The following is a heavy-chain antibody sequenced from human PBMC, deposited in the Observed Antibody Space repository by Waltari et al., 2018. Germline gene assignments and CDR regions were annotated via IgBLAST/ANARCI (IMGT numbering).Heavy chain of an antibody. CDR3: ARDTGDYGDYDDAFDI. D-gene: IGHD4-17*01. V-gene: IGHV1-8*03. CDR1: GYTFTSYD. Sequence: QVQLVQSGAEVKKPGASVKVSCKASGYTFTSYDINWVRQATGQGLEWMGWMNPNSGNTGYAQKFQGRVTITRNTSISTAYMELSSLRSEDTAVYYCARDTGDYGDYDDAFDIWGQGTMVTVSS. CDR2: MNPNSGNT. J-gene: IGHJ3*02.